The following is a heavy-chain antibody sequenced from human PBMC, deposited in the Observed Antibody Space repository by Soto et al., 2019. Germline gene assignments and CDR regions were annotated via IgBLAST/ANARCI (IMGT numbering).Heavy chain of an antibody. Sequence: EVPLVESGGGLVKPGGSLRLSCAASGFTFSSYSMNWVRQAPGKGLKWVSSISSGSDYIFYADSVKGRFTISRDNAKNSLFLQMNSLTAEDTAVYYCARSPVGEAFNVWGQGTVVTVSS. CDR3: ARSPVGEAFNV. CDR2: ISSGSDYI. CDR1: GFTFSSYS. J-gene: IGHJ3*01. V-gene: IGHV3-21*01.